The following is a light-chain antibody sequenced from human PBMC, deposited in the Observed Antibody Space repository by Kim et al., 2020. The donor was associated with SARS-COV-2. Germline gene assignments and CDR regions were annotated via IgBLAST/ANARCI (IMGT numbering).Light chain of an antibody. CDR1: SGSVSTSSY. CDR2: STN. Sequence: GGTVTLTCGLSSGSVSTSSYPSWFQQTPGQAPRTLIYSTNTRSSGVPDRFSGSILGNKAALTITGAQADDESDYYCVLHVGSGIWVFGGGTQLTVL. J-gene: IGLJ3*02. V-gene: IGLV8-61*01. CDR3: VLHVGSGIWV.